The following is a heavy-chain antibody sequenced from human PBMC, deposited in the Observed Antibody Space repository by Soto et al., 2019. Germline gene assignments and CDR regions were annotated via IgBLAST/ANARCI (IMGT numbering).Heavy chain of an antibody. CDR3: ARARSRRYYYYYMDV. J-gene: IGHJ6*03. V-gene: IGHV4-34*01. CDR1: VGSFSGYY. CDR2: INHSGST. Sequence: DTLSLTCAVYVGSFSGYYWTSIRQPPGKGLEWIGEINHSGSTNYNPSLKSRVTISVDTSKNQFSLKLSSVTAADTAVYYCARARSRRYYYYYMDVWGKGTTVTVSS.